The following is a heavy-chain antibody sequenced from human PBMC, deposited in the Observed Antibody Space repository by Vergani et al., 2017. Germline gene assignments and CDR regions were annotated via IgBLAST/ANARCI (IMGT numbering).Heavy chain of an antibody. Sequence: QVQLVESGGGVVQPGRSLRLSCAASGFTFNQYGMHWVRQAPGKGLEGVAVTWYDGNNKQYADSVKGRFTISRDNSKSTMYLQMNSLRDEDTGVYFCGRDVRLLYNRFDPWGQGTLVTVSS. D-gene: IGHD1-14*01. CDR2: TWYDGNNK. CDR3: GRDVRLLYNRFDP. CDR1: GFTFNQYG. V-gene: IGHV3-33*01. J-gene: IGHJ5*02.